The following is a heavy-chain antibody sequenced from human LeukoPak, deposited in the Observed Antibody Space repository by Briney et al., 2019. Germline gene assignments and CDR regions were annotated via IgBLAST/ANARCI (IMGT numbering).Heavy chain of an antibody. CDR1: GYTFTGYY. Sequence: GASVKVSCKASGYTFTGYYMHWVRQAPGQGLEWMGRINPNSGGTNYAQKFRGRVTMTRDTSISTAYMELSRLRSDDTAVYYCARADEWLVLFDYWGQGTLVTVSS. CDR2: INPNSGGT. J-gene: IGHJ4*02. CDR3: ARADEWLVLFDY. V-gene: IGHV1-2*06. D-gene: IGHD6-19*01.